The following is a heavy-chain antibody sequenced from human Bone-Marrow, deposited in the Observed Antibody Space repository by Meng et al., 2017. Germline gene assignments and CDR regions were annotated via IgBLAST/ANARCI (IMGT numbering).Heavy chain of an antibody. CDR2: FHHSGTT. D-gene: IGHD6-19*01. CDR1: GSSGIAGDR. Sequence: QVAGSGPGLVKPYVTPSSTFEVSGSSGIAGDRWTWVLQPPSKGLEWIGEFHHSGTTNYNPSLRSRVTISVDTSKNQFSLRLASVTAADTAVYYCAASPGWWRIDSWGQGTLVTVSS. J-gene: IGHJ4*02. V-gene: IGHV4-4*02. CDR3: AASPGWWRIDS.